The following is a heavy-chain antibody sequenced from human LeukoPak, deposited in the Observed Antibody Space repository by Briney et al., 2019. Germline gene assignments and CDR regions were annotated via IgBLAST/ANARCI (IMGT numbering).Heavy chain of an antibody. CDR3: AGEGSGWSPNY. V-gene: IGHV3-48*02. Sequence: GGSRRLSCAASGFIFSSYGMNWVRQAPGKGLEWLSHISSSSSTTYYTDSVKGRFTISRDNAKNSVYLQMNSLRDEDTAVYYCAGEGSGWSPNYWGQGTLVTVSS. D-gene: IGHD6-19*01. J-gene: IGHJ4*02. CDR2: ISSSSSTT. CDR1: GFIFSSYG.